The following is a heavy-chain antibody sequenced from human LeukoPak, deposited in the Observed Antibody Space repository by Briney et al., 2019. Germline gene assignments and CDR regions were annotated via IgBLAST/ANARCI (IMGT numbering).Heavy chain of an antibody. CDR1: GFTLSRFW. J-gene: IGHJ4*02. CDR2: IKHDGSEN. D-gene: IGHD5-18*01. CDR3: ARFRTAMQLWKGYYFDY. Sequence: PGGSLRLSCAASGFTLSRFWMFWVRQAPGKGLEWVANIKHDGSENYHVDSVKGRFTISRDNAKNSLFLQMNTLRAEDTAVYYCARFRTAMQLWKGYYFDYWGQGTLVTVSS. V-gene: IGHV3-7*01.